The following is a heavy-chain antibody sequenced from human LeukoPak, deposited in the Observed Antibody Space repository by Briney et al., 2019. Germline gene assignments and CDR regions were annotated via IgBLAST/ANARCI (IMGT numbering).Heavy chain of an antibody. CDR2: IYYSGST. Sequence: SETLSLTCTVSGGSTSSHYWSWIRQPPGKGLEWIGYIYYSGSTNYNPSLKSRVTISVDTSKNQFSLKLSSVTAADTAVYYCARVRSSWYIETFDYWGQGTLVTVSS. V-gene: IGHV4-59*11. CDR3: ARVRSSWYIETFDY. CDR1: GGSTSSHY. J-gene: IGHJ4*02. D-gene: IGHD6-13*01.